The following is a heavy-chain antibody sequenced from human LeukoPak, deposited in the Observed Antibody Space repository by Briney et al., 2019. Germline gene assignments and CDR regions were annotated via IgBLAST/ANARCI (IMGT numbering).Heavy chain of an antibody. Sequence: ASVKVSCKASGYTFTSYGISWVRQAPGQGLEWMGWISAYNGNTNYAQRLQGRVTMTTDTSTSTAYMELGSLRSDDTAVYYCARVERDGYNSYYFDYWGQGTLVTVSS. J-gene: IGHJ4*02. D-gene: IGHD5-24*01. CDR2: ISAYNGNT. CDR3: ARVERDGYNSYYFDY. V-gene: IGHV1-18*01. CDR1: GYTFTSYG.